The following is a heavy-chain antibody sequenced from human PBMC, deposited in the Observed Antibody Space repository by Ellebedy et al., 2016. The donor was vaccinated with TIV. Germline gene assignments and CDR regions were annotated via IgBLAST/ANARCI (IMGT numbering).Heavy chain of an antibody. CDR3: ARHGAIGAVVAAPFDY. J-gene: IGHJ4*02. V-gene: IGHV5-51*01. CDR2: IYPGDSDT. D-gene: IGHD2-15*01. CDR1: GYSFTSYW. Sequence: GESLKISXKGSGYSFTSYWIGWVRQMPGKGLEWMGIIYPGDSDTRYSPSFQGQVTISADKSISTAYLQWSSLKASDTAMYYCARHGAIGAVVAAPFDYWGQGTLVTVSS.